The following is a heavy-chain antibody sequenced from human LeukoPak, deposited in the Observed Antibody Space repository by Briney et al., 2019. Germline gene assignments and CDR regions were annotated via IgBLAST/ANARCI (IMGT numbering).Heavy chain of an antibody. CDR2: ISSSSSYI. Sequence: GGSLRLSCVASGFTFSSYSMNWVRQAPGKGLEWVSSISSSSSYIYYADSVKGRFTISRDNAKNSLYLQMNSLRAEDTAVYYCARDRPLSPYYFDYWGQGTLVTVSS. CDR1: GFTFSSYS. J-gene: IGHJ4*02. D-gene: IGHD3-16*01. V-gene: IGHV3-21*01. CDR3: ARDRPLSPYYFDY.